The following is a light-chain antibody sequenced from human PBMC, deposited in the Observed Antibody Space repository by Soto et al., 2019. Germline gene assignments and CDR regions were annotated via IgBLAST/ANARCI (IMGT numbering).Light chain of an antibody. CDR3: QQRSNWPRWT. Sequence: GESVTITCRASQVISTSLAWYQVKPGKAPKLLMYATSRLQSGVPSRFSGSGSGTDFTLTISSLQPEDFAVYYCQQRSNWPRWTFGQGTKVDIK. CDR2: ATS. V-gene: IGKV1-9*01. CDR1: QVISTS. J-gene: IGKJ1*01.